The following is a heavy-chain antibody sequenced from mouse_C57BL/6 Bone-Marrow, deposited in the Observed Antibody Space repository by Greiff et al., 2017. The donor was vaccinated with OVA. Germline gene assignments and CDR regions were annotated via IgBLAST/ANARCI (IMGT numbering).Heavy chain of an antibody. CDR1: GFTFSDYG. CDR3: ARAGTCAMDY. V-gene: IGHV5-17*01. CDR2: ISSGSSTI. D-gene: IGHD4-1*01. J-gene: IGHJ4*01. Sequence: EVKLVESGGVLVKPGGSLKLSCAASGFTFSDYGMHWVRQAPEKGLEWVAYISSGSSTIYYADTVKGRFTISRDNAKNTLFLQMTSLRSEDTAMYYCARAGTCAMDYWGQGTSVTVSS.